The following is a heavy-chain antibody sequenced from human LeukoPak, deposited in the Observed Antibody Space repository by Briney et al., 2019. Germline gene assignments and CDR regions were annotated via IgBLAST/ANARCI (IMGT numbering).Heavy chain of an antibody. D-gene: IGHD3-10*01. CDR3: ARVPGEWFGELLFDY. Sequence: GASVKVSCTASGGTFSSYAISWVRQAPGQGLEWMGGIIPIFGTANYAQKFQGRVTITADESTSTAYMELSSLRSEDTAVYYCARVPGEWFGELLFDYWGQGTLVTVSS. CDR1: GGTFSSYA. CDR2: IIPIFGTA. V-gene: IGHV1-69*13. J-gene: IGHJ4*02.